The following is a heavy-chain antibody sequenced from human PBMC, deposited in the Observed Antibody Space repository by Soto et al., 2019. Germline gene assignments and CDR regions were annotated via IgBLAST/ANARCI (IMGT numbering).Heavy chain of an antibody. D-gene: IGHD5-18*01. Sequence: QVTLKESGPVLVKPTETLTLTCTVSGFSLSNARMGVSWIRQPPGKALEWLAHIFSNDEKAYSTPLKSRLTIPKDTSKRQVVLTMTNMDPVDTATYYCARTKMEPAMVTRGMDVWGQGTTVTVSS. CDR1: GFSLSNARMG. J-gene: IGHJ6*02. CDR2: IFSNDEK. CDR3: ARTKMEPAMVTRGMDV. V-gene: IGHV2-26*01.